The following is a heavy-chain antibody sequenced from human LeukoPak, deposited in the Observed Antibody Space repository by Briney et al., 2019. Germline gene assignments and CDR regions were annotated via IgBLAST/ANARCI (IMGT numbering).Heavy chain of an antibody. CDR2: ISYDGSHK. CDR3: ARDVAWIQLWVDY. CDR1: AFTFSRDG. D-gene: IGHD5-18*01. Sequence: GGSLRLSCAASAFTFSRDGMQCGRQAPGEGLEWVAVISYDGSHKYCADSVKGRFTISRDNSKNTLYLQMNSLRAEDTAVYYCARDVAWIQLWVDYWGQGTLVTVSS. V-gene: IGHV3-30*03. J-gene: IGHJ4*02.